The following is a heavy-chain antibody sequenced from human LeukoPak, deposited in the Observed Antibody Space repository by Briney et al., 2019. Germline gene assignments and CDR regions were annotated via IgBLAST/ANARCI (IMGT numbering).Heavy chain of an antibody. CDR3: ATFGSYYDFWSGQLGFDY. V-gene: IGHV4-38-2*02. Sequence: SETLSLTCTVSGYSISSGYYWGRIRQPPGKGLEWIGSIYHSGSTYYNPSLKSRVTISVDTSKNQFSLKLSSVTAADTAVYYCATFGSYYDFWSGQLGFDYWGQGTLVTVSS. CDR2: IYHSGST. J-gene: IGHJ4*02. CDR1: GYSISSGYY. D-gene: IGHD3-3*01.